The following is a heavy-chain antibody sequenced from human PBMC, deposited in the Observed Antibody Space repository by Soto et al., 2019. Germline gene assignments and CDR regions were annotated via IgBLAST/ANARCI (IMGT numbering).Heavy chain of an antibody. D-gene: IGHD1-1*01. V-gene: IGHV3-23*01. Sequence: EVQLLESGGGLVQPGGSLRLSCAASGFTFSSYAMSWVRQAPGKGLEWVSAISGSGGSTYYADSVKGRITISRDNSKNTLYLQMNSLRAEDMAVYYCAKASRRTGMRVWFDPWGQGTLVTVSS. J-gene: IGHJ5*02. CDR3: AKASRRTGMRVWFDP. CDR2: ISGSGGST. CDR1: GFTFSSYA.